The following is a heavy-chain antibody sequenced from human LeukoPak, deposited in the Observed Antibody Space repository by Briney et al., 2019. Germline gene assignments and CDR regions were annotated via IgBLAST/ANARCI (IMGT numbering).Heavy chain of an antibody. CDR3: ARESSGWYFRHEYYYYYMDV. D-gene: IGHD6-19*01. CDR2: IYYSGST. V-gene: IGHV4-39*07. J-gene: IGHJ6*03. Sequence: PSETLSLTCTVSGGSISSSSYYWGWIRQPPGKGLEWIGSIYYSGSTYYNPSLKSRVTISVDTSKNQFSLKLSSVTAADTAVYYCARESSGWYFRHEYYYYYMDVWGKGTTVTVSS. CDR1: GGSISSSSYY.